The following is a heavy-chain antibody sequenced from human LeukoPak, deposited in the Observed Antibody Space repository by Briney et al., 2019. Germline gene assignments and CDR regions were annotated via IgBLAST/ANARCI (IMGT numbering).Heavy chain of an antibody. CDR2: INHSGST. V-gene: IGHV4-34*01. CDR3: AREGYCSSTSCSAFDY. CDR1: GGSFSGYY. J-gene: IGHJ4*02. Sequence: SETLSLTCAVYGGSFSGYYWSWIRQPPGEGLEWIGEINHSGSTNYNPSLKSRVTISVDTSKNQFSLKLSSVTAADTAVYYCAREGYCSSTSCSAFDYWGQGTLVTVSS. D-gene: IGHD2-2*01.